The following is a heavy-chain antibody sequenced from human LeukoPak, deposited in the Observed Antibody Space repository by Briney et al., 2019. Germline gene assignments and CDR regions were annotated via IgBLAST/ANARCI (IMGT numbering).Heavy chain of an antibody. J-gene: IGHJ4*02. Sequence: GGTLRLSCAASGFSVSDNFMTWVRQAPGKGLEWVSHIDRAGVTEDADSVKGRFTVSRDTSRNIFYLQMSSLRADDTAMYYCARGRASTTIFDFWGQGTLVTVSS. D-gene: IGHD5-12*01. CDR3: ARGRASTTIFDF. CDR1: GFSVSDNF. V-gene: IGHV3-53*01. CDR2: IDRAGVT.